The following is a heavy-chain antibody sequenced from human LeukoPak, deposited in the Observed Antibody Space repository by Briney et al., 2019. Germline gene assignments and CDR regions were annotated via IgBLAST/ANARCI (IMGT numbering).Heavy chain of an antibody. J-gene: IGHJ4*02. Sequence: GGSLRLSCVASGFTFSSYAMSWVRQAPGKGLELVSAISGSGGSPYYADSVKGRFTISRDNSKNTLYLQMNSLRAEDTAVYYCAKDGDRWLSNFDYWGQGTLVTVSS. CDR3: AKDGDRWLSNFDY. D-gene: IGHD3-22*01. CDR1: GFTFSSYA. CDR2: ISGSGGSP. V-gene: IGHV3-23*01.